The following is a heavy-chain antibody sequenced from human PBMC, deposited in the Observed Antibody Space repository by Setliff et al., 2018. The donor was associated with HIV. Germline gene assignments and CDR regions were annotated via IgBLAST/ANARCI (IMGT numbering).Heavy chain of an antibody. J-gene: IGHJ4*02. CDR2: IFHRGTMFHSESVYT. Sequence: SETLSLTCTVSGSSVSSASYWGWIRQPPGKGLEWIGTIFHRGTMFHSESVYTYHNPSLKTRVSISVDTSKNQFSLRLGSVTAADTAVYFCARGGTVSADFDSWGQGTLVTVSS. CDR3: ARGGTVSADFDS. D-gene: IGHD6-19*01. CDR1: GSSVSSASY. V-gene: IGHV4-61*01.